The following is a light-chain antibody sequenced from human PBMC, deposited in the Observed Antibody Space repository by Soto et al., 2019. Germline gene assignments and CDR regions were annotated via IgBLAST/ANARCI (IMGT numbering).Light chain of an antibody. CDR2: DAF. J-gene: IGKJ5*01. CDR1: QSVRRY. V-gene: IGKV3-11*01. CDR3: QQRSNSPIT. Sequence: EIVMTQAPATLSVSPGERATLSCGASQSVRRYLDWYEQKPDQAPRLLIYDAFNRATGIPARFSGSGSGTDFTLTISSLEPEDFAVYYCQQRSNSPITFGQGTRLEI.